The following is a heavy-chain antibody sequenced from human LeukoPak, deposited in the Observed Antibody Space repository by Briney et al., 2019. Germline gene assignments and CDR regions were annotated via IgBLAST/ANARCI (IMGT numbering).Heavy chain of an antibody. D-gene: IGHD3-22*01. CDR1: GYTFTGYY. CDR2: INPNSGGT. Sequence: GASLKVSCKASGYTFTGYYMHWVRQAPGQGLEWMRWINPNSGGTNYAQKFQGRVTMTRDTSISTAYMELSRLRSDDTAVYYCARDTGSMIVVVLLLLDYWGQGTLVTVSP. J-gene: IGHJ4*02. CDR3: ARDTGSMIVVVLLLLDY. V-gene: IGHV1-2*02.